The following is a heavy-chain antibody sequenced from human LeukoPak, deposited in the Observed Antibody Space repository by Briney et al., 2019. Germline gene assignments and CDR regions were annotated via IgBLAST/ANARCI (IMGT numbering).Heavy chain of an antibody. J-gene: IGHJ6*02. Sequence: SSETLSLTCAVYGGSFSGYYWSWIRQHPGRGLEWIGYIYYSGNTYYNPSLESRVTISVDTSKTQFSLKLNSVTAADTAVYYCARDQGSSSWYGMDVWGQGTTVTVSS. CDR2: IYYSGNT. V-gene: IGHV4-31*11. D-gene: IGHD6-13*01. CDR3: ARDQGSSSWYGMDV. CDR1: GGSFSGYY.